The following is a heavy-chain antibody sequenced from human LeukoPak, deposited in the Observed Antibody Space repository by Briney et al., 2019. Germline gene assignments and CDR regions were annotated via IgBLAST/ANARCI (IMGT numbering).Heavy chain of an antibody. J-gene: IGHJ3*02. CDR2: IYDSEST. V-gene: IGHV4-59*11. CDR3: ARCYYDTSGVSDGFDI. Sequence: PSETLSLTCTVAGGSISSHYWSWIRQPPGKGREGVGYIYDSESTKYNPSLKSRVTTSVDTSKNQVSLKLRSVTAADTAVYYCARCYYDTSGVSDGFDIWGQGTMVTVSS. CDR1: GGSISSHY. D-gene: IGHD3-22*01.